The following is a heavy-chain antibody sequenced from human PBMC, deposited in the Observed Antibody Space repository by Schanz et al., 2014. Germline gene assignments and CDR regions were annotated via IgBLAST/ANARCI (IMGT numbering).Heavy chain of an antibody. J-gene: IGHJ4*02. D-gene: IGHD5-12*01. Sequence: QVQLVQSGAEVKKPGSSVKVSCKASGGTFSSYTISWVRQAPGQGLEWMGRISPYNGNTNYAPKVQGRVTVTTDTSTSTSYMELTSLRFDDTAVYYCARDFSAYVGNYFDYWGQGTLVTVSS. CDR1: GGTFSSYT. V-gene: IGHV1-18*01. CDR3: ARDFSAYVGNYFDY. CDR2: ISPYNGNT.